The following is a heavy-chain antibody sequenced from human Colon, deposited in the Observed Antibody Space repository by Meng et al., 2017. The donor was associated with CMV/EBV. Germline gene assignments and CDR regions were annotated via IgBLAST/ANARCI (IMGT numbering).Heavy chain of an antibody. Sequence: GESLKISCAASGFTFSGYWMHWVRQAPGKGLVWVARLNNDGTYMTYADSVRGRFAISRDNAKNTVYLQMNSLTADDTAVYYCARPRDGYSPFDLWGQGTPVTVSS. CDR2: LNNDGTYM. CDR1: GFTFSGYW. CDR3: ARPRDGYSPFDL. D-gene: IGHD5-18*01. V-gene: IGHV3-74*03. J-gene: IGHJ4*02.